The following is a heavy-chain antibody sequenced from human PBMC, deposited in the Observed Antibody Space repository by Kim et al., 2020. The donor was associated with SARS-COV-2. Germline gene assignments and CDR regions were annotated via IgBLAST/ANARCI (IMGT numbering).Heavy chain of an antibody. CDR2: ISSSGVSI. Sequence: GGSLRLSCAASGFTFSDYYMNWIRQAPGKGLEWVAYISSSGVSIYYADSVKGRFTISRDNAKNSLYLQMNSLRAEDTAVYYCATEDWKKYYYYHMDIWGKGTTVTVSS. J-gene: IGHJ6*03. CDR3: ATEDWKKYYYYHMDI. CDR1: GFTFSDYY. D-gene: IGHD1-1*01. V-gene: IGHV3-11*01.